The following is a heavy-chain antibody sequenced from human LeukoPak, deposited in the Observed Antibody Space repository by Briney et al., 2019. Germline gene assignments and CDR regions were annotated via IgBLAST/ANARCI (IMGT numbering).Heavy chain of an antibody. Sequence: GGSLRLSCAAPGFTFSSYSMNWVRQAPGKGLEWVSSISSSSYIYYADSVKGRFTISRDNAKNSLYLQMNSLRAEDTAVYYCAGDSSSWYDDAFDIWGQGTMVTVSS. CDR1: GFTFSSYS. V-gene: IGHV3-21*01. J-gene: IGHJ3*02. D-gene: IGHD6-13*01. CDR3: AGDSSSWYDDAFDI. CDR2: ISSSSYI.